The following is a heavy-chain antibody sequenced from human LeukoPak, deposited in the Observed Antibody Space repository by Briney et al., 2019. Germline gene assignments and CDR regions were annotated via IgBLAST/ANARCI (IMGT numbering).Heavy chain of an antibody. Sequence: PGAFLLFSCAAAVFTISNYAMRLGRQAGGKLVGLASGVSCSGTYTYYAYAVKGRFTISRDNAKNTLYLQMNSLRAEDAAIYYCARDPDGSGPDFDCWGQGTLVIVSS. J-gene: IGHJ4*02. CDR2: VSCSGTYT. CDR3: ARDPDGSGPDFDC. CDR1: VFTISNYA. D-gene: IGHD3-10*01. V-gene: IGHV3-23*01.